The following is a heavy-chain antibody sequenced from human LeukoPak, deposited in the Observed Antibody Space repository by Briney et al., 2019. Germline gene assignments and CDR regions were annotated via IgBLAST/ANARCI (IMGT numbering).Heavy chain of an antibody. CDR3: ARVYGSGSPFDY. J-gene: IGHJ4*02. CDR2: INHSGST. Sequence: SETLSLTCAVYGGSFSGYYWSWIRQPPGKGLEWIGEINHSGSTNYNPSLKSRVTISVDKSKNQFSLKLSSVTAADTAVYYCARVYGSGSPFDYWGQGTLVTVSS. D-gene: IGHD3-10*01. CDR1: GGSFSGYY. V-gene: IGHV4-34*01.